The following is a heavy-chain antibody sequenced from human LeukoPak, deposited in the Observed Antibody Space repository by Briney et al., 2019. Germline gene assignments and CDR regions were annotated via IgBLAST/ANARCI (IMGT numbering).Heavy chain of an antibody. Sequence: GGSLRLSCAASGLTFSNYWMHWVRQAPGKGLVWVSRINSDGSSTGYADSVKGRFTISRDNAKNTLYLKMNSLRAEDTAVYYCARESCSGGSCYPDPWGQGTLVTVSS. CDR2: INSDGSST. CDR3: ARESCSGGSCYPDP. CDR1: GLTFSNYW. J-gene: IGHJ5*02. D-gene: IGHD2-15*01. V-gene: IGHV3-74*01.